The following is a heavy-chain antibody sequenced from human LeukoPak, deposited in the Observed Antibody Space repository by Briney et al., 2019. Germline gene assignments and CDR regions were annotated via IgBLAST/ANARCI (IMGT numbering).Heavy chain of an antibody. V-gene: IGHV3-48*03. D-gene: IGHD6-19*01. J-gene: IGHJ4*02. Sequence: PGGSLRLSCIASGFAFNGYEMNWVRQAPGKGLEWVSYISSSGSIKHYADSVKGRFTISRDNAKNSLYLQMNSLRAEDTAVYYCARARYTSGWETLDYWGQGTLVTVSS. CDR1: GFAFNGYE. CDR2: ISSSGSIK. CDR3: ARARYTSGWETLDY.